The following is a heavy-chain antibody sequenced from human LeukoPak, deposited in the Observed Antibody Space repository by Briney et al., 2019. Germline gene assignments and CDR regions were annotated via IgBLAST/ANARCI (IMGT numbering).Heavy chain of an antibody. Sequence: SETLSLTCTVSGGSISSYYWSWIRQPLGKGLDWIGYIYYSGSTNYNPSLKSRVTISVDTSKNQFSLKLSSVTAADTAVYYCARSTYYYDSSGYYWGGYFDYWGQGTLVTVSS. CDR1: GGSISSYY. V-gene: IGHV4-59*01. CDR2: IYYSGST. J-gene: IGHJ4*02. D-gene: IGHD3-22*01. CDR3: ARSTYYYDSSGYYWGGYFDY.